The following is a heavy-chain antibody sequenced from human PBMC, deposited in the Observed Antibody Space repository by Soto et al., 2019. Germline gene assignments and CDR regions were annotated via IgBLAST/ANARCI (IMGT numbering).Heavy chain of an antibody. D-gene: IGHD1-7*01. CDR3: ARVTITGTTYYYYGMDV. CDR1: EGTLCRYA. J-gene: IGHJ6*02. V-gene: IGHV1-69*13. Sequence: VKVSCKAPEGTLCRYAISWVRQGTGQGLEWMGGIIPIFGTASYAQKFQGRVTITADESTSTAYMELSSMRSEDTVVYYCARVTITGTTYYYYGMDVWGQGTTVTVSS. CDR2: IIPIFGTA.